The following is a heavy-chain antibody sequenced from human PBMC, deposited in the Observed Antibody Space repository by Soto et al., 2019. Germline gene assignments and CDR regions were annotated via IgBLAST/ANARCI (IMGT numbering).Heavy chain of an antibody. D-gene: IGHD2-21*02. CDR1: GFTFSSYG. Sequence: GWSLRLSCAASGFTFSSYGMHWVRQAPGKGLEWVSFSSATGAGTYYADSVKGRFTISRDNSKNTLYLQMTSLRADDTAVYYCAKDRRAGGNYGCYSDFWVEGAMVTVSS. CDR3: AKDRRAGGNYGCYSDF. CDR2: SSATGAGT. J-gene: IGHJ4*02. V-gene: IGHV3-23*01.